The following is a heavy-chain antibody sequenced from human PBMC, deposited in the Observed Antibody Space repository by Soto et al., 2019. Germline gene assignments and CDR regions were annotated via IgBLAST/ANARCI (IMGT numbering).Heavy chain of an antibody. CDR3: ARIVRYFGELETYNWFDP. J-gene: IGHJ5*02. V-gene: IGHV2-26*01. CDR1: GFSLSTARMG. D-gene: IGHD3-10*01. Sequence: SGPKLVNPTETLTLTCTVSGFSLSTARMGVTWIRQPPGRALEWLAHIFSSYEKSYITSLESRLTISKDTSKSQVVLIMTNMDPVDTATYYCARIVRYFGELETYNWFDPWGQGTLVTVSS. CDR2: IFSSYEK.